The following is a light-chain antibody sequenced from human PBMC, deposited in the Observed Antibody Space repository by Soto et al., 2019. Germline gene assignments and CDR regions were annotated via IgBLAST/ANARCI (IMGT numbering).Light chain of an antibody. Sequence: QSALTQPASVSGSPGQSSTISFTGTSSDVGSYNLVSWYQQHPGKAPQLMMYEGSKRPSGVSNRFSGSKSGNTAALTISGLQAEDEADYYCCSYAGSSTVVFGGGTKLTVL. CDR3: CSYAGSSTVV. J-gene: IGLJ2*01. CDR1: SSDVGSYNL. V-gene: IGLV2-23*01. CDR2: EGS.